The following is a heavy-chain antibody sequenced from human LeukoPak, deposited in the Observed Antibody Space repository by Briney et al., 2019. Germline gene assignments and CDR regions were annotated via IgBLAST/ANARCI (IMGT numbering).Heavy chain of an antibody. CDR3: ATGVVTSGALDF. CDR2: ISTSSS. V-gene: IGHV3-21*06. J-gene: IGHJ4*02. Sequence: GGSLRLSCAASGFTFSSYSMNWVRQAPGKGLEWVSSISTSSSYYADSVKGRFTISRDNAKNSLYLQMNSLRAEDSAVYYCATGVVTSGALDFWGQGTLVTVSS. CDR1: GFTFSSYS. D-gene: IGHD2-21*02.